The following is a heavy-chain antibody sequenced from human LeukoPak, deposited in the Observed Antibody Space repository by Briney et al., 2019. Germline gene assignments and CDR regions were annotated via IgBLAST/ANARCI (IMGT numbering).Heavy chain of an antibody. J-gene: IGHJ4*02. D-gene: IGHD1-26*01. CDR2: ISGSSHTT. V-gene: IGHV3-23*01. CDR3: ARVWEIHNPGYFDY. Sequence: GGSLRLSCAASGFTFSSYAMNWVRQAPGTGLEWVSGISGSSHTTYYADSVKGRLTISRDNSKNTLYLQMNSLRAEDTALHYCARVWEIHNPGYFDYWGQGTLVTVSS. CDR1: GFTFSSYA.